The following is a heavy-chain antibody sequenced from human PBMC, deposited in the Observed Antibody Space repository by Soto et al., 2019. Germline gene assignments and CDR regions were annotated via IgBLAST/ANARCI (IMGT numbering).Heavy chain of an antibody. CDR1: GGSVNGYY. Sequence: SETLSLTCAVYGGSVNGYYWNWIRQPPGKGLEWIGEINHTGGTHYNPSLKSRVTMSVDTSNNQFSLELSSVTAADTAVYFCGRHSRDDYSHGGSGIPDSWGPGTLVTVSS. J-gene: IGHJ4*02. CDR2: INHTGGT. CDR3: GRHSRDDYSHGGSGIPDS. D-gene: IGHD4-4*01. V-gene: IGHV4-34*01.